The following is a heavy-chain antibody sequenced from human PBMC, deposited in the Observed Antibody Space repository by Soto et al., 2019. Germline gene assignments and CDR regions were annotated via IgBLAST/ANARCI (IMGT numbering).Heavy chain of an antibody. D-gene: IGHD2-15*01. CDR2: ISFDANYK. Sequence: PGGSLRFSCAASGFTFSTYGVHWVRQAPGKGLEWVALISFDANYKWFADSVKGRFTISRDNSKNTLFLQMSSLRAEDTAVYYCARERGYCSGGSCYSLDYFDYWGQGTLVTVSS. CDR1: GFTFSTYG. J-gene: IGHJ4*02. CDR3: ARERGYCSGGSCYSLDYFDY. V-gene: IGHV3-30*03.